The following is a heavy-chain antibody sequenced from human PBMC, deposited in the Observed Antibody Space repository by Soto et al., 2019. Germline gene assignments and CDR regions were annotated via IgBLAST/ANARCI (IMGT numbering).Heavy chain of an antibody. J-gene: IGHJ6*02. CDR3: ARGSSIAGLYYGMDV. Sequence: WIWIRQHPGKGLEWIGYNYYSGITYYNPSLKSRVTISLDTSKNQFSLKLSSVTAADTAVYYCARGSSIAGLYYGMDVWGQGTTVTVPS. D-gene: IGHD6-6*01. V-gene: IGHV4-31*02. CDR2: NYYSGIT.